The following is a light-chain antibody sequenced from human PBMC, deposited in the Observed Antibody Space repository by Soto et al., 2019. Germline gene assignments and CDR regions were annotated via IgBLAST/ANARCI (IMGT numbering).Light chain of an antibody. V-gene: IGLV3-1*01. CDR1: KLGDKY. J-gene: IGLJ3*02. CDR3: QSYDSSLSGWV. CDR2: QDS. Sequence: SYELTQPPSVSVSPGQTASITCSGDKLGDKYACWYQQKPGQSPVLVIYQDSKRPSGIPDRFSGSKSGTSASLAITGLRAEDEADYYCQSYDSSLSGWVFGGGTKVTVL.